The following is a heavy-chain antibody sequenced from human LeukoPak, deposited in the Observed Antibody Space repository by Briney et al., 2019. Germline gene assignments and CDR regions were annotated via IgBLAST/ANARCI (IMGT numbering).Heavy chain of an antibody. CDR3: ARAEGTVAGTGGYFQH. V-gene: IGHV1-46*01. Sequence: ASVKVSCKAFGCTFTSYYMHWVRQAPGQGLEWMGIINPSGGSTSYAQKFQGRVTMTRDMSTSTVYMELSSLRSEDTAVYYCARAEGTVAGTGGYFQHWGQGTLVTVSS. CDR2: INPSGGST. D-gene: IGHD6-19*01. CDR1: GCTFTSYY. J-gene: IGHJ1*01.